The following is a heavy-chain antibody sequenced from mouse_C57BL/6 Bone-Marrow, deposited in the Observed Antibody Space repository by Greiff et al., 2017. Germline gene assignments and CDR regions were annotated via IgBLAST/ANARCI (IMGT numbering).Heavy chain of an antibody. CDR2: ISSGSSTI. D-gene: IGHD2-4*01. V-gene: IGHV5-17*01. J-gene: IGHJ3*01. CDR3: ARRNDYGFAY. CDR1: GFTFSDYG. Sequence: EVQVVESGGGLVKPGGSLKLSCAASGFTFSDYGMHWVRQAPEKGLEWVAYISSGSSTIYYADKVKGRFTISRDNAKNTLFLQMTSLRSEDTAMYYCARRNDYGFAYWGQGTLVTVSA.